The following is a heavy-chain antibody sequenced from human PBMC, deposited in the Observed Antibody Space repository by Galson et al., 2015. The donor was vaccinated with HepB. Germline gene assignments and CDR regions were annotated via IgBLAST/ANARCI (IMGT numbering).Heavy chain of an antibody. CDR3: AREDRYTYSVSFDY. J-gene: IGHJ4*02. CDR1: GFTFSNYG. CDR2: IWKDGSNK. D-gene: IGHD5/OR15-5a*01. V-gene: IGHV3-33*01. Sequence: SLRLSCAASGFTFSNYGMHWVRQAPGKGLEWVALIWKDGSNKYYADSVKGRFSISRDNSKNALYLQMNSLRAEDTAMYFCAREDRYTYSVSFDYWGQGARVTVSS.